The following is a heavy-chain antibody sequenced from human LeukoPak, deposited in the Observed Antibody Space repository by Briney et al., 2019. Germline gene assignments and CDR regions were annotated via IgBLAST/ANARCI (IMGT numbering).Heavy chain of an antibody. CDR1: GFTFSSYA. Sequence: HPGGSLRLSCAASGFTFSSYAMHWVRQAPGKGLEYVSAISSNGGSTYYANSVKGRFTISRDNSKNTLYLQMGSLRAEDMAVYYCARVGIQLWLAYYMDVWGKGTTVTISS. CDR3: ARVGIQLWLAYYMDV. V-gene: IGHV3-64*01. J-gene: IGHJ6*03. CDR2: ISSNGGST. D-gene: IGHD5-18*01.